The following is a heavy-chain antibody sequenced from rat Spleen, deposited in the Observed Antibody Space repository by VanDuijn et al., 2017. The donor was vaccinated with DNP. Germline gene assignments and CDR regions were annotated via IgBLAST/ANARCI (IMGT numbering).Heavy chain of an antibody. J-gene: IGHJ2*01. CDR3: SRRHYNSYIRFDH. Sequence: EVQLVESGGGLVQPGRSLKLSCAASGFTFSNYGMHWIRQAPTKGLEWVASITNTGGSTYYLDSVKGRFTISRDNAISTLYLQMDSLGSEDTATYYCSRRHYNSYIRFDHWGQGVMVTVSS. D-gene: IGHD1-2*01. V-gene: IGHV5-19*01. CDR1: GFTFSNYG. CDR2: ITNTGGST.